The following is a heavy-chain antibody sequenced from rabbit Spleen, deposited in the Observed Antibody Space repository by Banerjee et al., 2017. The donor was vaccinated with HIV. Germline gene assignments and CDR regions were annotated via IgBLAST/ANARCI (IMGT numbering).Heavy chain of an antibody. Sequence: QEELEESGGGLVKPEGSLTLTCKASGFSFSDRDVMCWVRKAPGKGLELIACINTATGKPVYATWAKGRFSISTTSSTTVTLQMTSLTSADTATYFCAIDLAGAIGWNFYLWGQGTLVTVS. D-gene: IGHD4-1*01. J-gene: IGHJ6*01. CDR2: INTATGKP. CDR3: AIDLAGAIGWNFYL. CDR1: GFSFSDRDV. V-gene: IGHV1S45*01.